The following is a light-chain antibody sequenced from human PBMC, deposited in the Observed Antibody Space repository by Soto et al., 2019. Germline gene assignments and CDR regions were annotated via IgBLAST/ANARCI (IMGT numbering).Light chain of an antibody. V-gene: IGKV3-20*01. CDR1: QSLRRNY. CDR2: GAS. Sequence: EVVLTQSPGTLSLSPGERATLSCRASQSLRRNYIAWYQQRPVRAPXLLIYGASTRATAIPARFSGSGSGTEFPLTIRRLEPGDSAAYYCLQYHYWWTFGQGTKVDIK. CDR3: LQYHYWWT. J-gene: IGKJ1*01.